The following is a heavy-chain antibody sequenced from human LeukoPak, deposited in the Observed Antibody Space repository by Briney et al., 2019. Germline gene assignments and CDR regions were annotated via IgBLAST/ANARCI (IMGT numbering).Heavy chain of an antibody. Sequence: ASVKVSCKASGYTFTSHGISWVRQAPGQGLEWMGWISAYNGNTNYAQKLQGRVTMTTDTSTTTAYMELRSLRSDDTAVYYCARATRAGYSNHFDYWGQGTLVTVSS. D-gene: IGHD6-13*01. J-gene: IGHJ4*02. CDR2: ISAYNGNT. CDR3: ARATRAGYSNHFDY. CDR1: GYTFTSHG. V-gene: IGHV1-18*01.